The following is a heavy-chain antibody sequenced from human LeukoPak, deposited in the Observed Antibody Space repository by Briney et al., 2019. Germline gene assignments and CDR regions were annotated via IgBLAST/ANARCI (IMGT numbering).Heavy chain of an antibody. CDR2: ISYSGSA. V-gene: IGHV4-31*03. Sequence: SETLSLTCTVSGGSISSGYYYWNWIRQHPGKGLEGIGYISYSGSAYYSPSLRSRVIISPDTSTNQFSLRLTSVTAADTAVYFCAREPEPSLTMIPQRGSYHSYFGMDVWGQGTSVTVSS. D-gene: IGHD3-22*01. CDR3: AREPEPSLTMIPQRGSYHSYFGMDV. CDR1: GGSISSGYYY. J-gene: IGHJ6*02.